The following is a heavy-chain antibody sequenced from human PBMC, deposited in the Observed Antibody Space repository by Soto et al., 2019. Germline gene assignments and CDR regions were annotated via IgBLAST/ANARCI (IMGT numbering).Heavy chain of an antibody. V-gene: IGHV1-3*01. CDR2: INAGYGNT. Sequence: QVHLVQSGAEVRKPGASVKVSCKASGYTFSSYAKHWVRQAPGQRLEWMGWINAGYGNTKSSQKFQDRVTISRDTSASTAYMELTSLRSEDTAVYYCARDTGDGTFDFWGQGTLVTVSS. CDR3: ARDTGDGTFDF. J-gene: IGHJ4*02. CDR1: GYTFSSYA. D-gene: IGHD7-27*01.